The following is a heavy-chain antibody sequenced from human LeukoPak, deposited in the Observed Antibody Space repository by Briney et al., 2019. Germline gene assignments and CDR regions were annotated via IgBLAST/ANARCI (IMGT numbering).Heavy chain of an antibody. CDR3: AREEQQPLKYYFDY. D-gene: IGHD6-13*01. Sequence: ASVKVSCKASGYTFTTYGINWVRQAPGQGLEWMGWISAYDGKTNYAQKLRDRVTMLRDTATSTVYMELRSLTTDDTAVYYCAREEQQPLKYYFDYWGQGTLVTVSS. J-gene: IGHJ4*02. CDR2: ISAYDGKT. CDR1: GYTFTTYG. V-gene: IGHV1-18*01.